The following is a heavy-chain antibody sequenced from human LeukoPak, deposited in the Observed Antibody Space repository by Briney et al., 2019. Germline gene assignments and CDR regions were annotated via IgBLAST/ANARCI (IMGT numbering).Heavy chain of an antibody. CDR1: VYTFTTYG. CDR3: ARMILLLGDVLTVPPRGFDY. Sequence: ASVKVSCKASVYTFTTYGISWVRQAPVHGLEWLGRISVYNGNTNYAQKLQGRVTMSTDTAKSTAYMELRSLRSDDTAVYYCARMILLLGDVLTVPPRGFDYWGQGTLVTVSS. J-gene: IGHJ4*02. CDR2: ISVYNGNT. D-gene: IGHD3-9*01. V-gene: IGHV1-18*01.